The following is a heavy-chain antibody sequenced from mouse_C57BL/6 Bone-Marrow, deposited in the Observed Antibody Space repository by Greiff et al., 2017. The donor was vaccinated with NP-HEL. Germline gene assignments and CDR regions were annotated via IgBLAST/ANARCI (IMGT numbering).Heavy chain of an antibody. Sequence: VQLQQPGAELVRPGTSVKLSCKASGYTFTSYWMHWVKQRPGQGLEWIGVIDPSDSYTNYNQKFKGKATLTVDTSSSTAYMQLSSLTSEDSAVYYCARREDTEYFDVWGTGTTVTVSS. CDR1: GYTFTSYW. V-gene: IGHV1-59*01. J-gene: IGHJ1*03. CDR3: ARREDTEYFDV. CDR2: IDPSDSYT. D-gene: IGHD1-1*01.